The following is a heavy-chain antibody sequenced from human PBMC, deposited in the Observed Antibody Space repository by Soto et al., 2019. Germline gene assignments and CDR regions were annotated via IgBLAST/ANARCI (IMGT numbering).Heavy chain of an antibody. Sequence: SVKVSCKASGGTFSSYAISWVRQAPGQRLEWMGGIIPIFGRANYAQKFQGRVTITADESTRTAYMELSSLRSEDTAVYYCARNGELRYFDWSSGYGMDVWGQGTTVTVSS. CDR3: ARNGELRYFDWSSGYGMDV. J-gene: IGHJ6*02. CDR1: GGTFSSYA. V-gene: IGHV1-69*13. CDR2: IIPIFGRA. D-gene: IGHD3-9*01.